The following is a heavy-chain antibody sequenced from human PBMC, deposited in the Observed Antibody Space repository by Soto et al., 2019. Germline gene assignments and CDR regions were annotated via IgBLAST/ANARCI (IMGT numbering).Heavy chain of an antibody. V-gene: IGHV2-5*02. CDR2: IYWDDDK. CDR3: AHRRIGLEGSMRYFDY. D-gene: IGHD3-22*01. J-gene: IGHJ4*02. Sequence: QITLKESGPTLVKPTQTLTLTCACSGFSLSTRGVGVGWIRQPPGKALEWLALIYWDDDKRYSPSLESRLTITKDTSKNQVVLTMTDEDPVDTATYYCAHRRIGLEGSMRYFDYWGQGTLVTVSS. CDR1: GFSLSTRGVG.